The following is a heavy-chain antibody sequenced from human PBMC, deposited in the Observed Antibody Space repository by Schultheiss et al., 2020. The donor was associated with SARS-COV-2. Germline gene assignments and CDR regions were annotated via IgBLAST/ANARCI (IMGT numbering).Heavy chain of an antibody. CDR2: ISWNSGSI. Sequence: GGSLRLSCAASGFTFDDYAMHWVRQAPGKGLEWVSGISWNSGSIGYADSVKGRFTISRDNAKNSLYLQMNSLRAEDTALYYCARELIGVAAGTGSYYYYGMDVWGQGTTVTVSS. D-gene: IGHD6-13*01. J-gene: IGHJ6*02. V-gene: IGHV3-9*01. CDR3: ARELIGVAAGTGSYYYYGMDV. CDR1: GFTFDDYA.